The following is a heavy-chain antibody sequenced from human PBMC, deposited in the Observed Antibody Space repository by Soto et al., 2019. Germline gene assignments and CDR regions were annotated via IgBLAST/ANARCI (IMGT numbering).Heavy chain of an antibody. D-gene: IGHD6-13*01. J-gene: IGHJ5*02. Sequence: QVQLQQWGAGLLKPSETLSLTCAVYGGSFSGYYWSWIRQPPGKGLEWIGEINHSGSTNYNPSLKSRVTISVDTSKNQFSLKLSSVTAADTAVYYCARRHNSSSCEAWGQGTLVTVSS. CDR3: ARRHNSSSCEA. V-gene: IGHV4-34*01. CDR1: GGSFSGYY. CDR2: INHSGST.